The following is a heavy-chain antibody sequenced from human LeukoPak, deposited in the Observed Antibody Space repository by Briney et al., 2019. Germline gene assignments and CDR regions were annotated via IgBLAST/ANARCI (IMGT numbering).Heavy chain of an antibody. CDR3: ARDIGSGWYWIGGNY. CDR2: IAPNSGET. Sequence: ASVTVSCKASGYTFTDYNIHWVRQAPGQGLEWMGWIAPNSGETNYAQRFQDRVTMTRDTSISTAYMELSRLKFDDTAVYYCARDIGSGWYWIGGNYWGQGTLGTVSS. D-gene: IGHD6-19*01. V-gene: IGHV1-2*02. CDR1: GYTFTDYN. J-gene: IGHJ4*02.